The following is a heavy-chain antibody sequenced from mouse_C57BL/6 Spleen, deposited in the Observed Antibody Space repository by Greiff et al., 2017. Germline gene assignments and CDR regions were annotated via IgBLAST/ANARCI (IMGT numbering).Heavy chain of an antibody. CDR1: GYTFTSYW. CDR2: LDPSDSYT. D-gene: IGHD1-1*01. Sequence: VQLQQPGAELVMPGASVKLSCKASGYTFTSYWMHWVKQRPGQGLEWIGELDPSDSYTNYNQKFKGKSTLTVDKSSSTAYMQLSSLTSEDSAVYYCARSGFITTVDAMDYWGQGTSVTVSS. V-gene: IGHV1-69*01. J-gene: IGHJ4*01. CDR3: ARSGFITTVDAMDY.